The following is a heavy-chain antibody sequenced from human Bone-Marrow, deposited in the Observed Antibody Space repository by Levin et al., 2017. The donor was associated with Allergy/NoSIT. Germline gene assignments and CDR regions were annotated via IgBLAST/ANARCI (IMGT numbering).Heavy chain of an antibody. J-gene: IGHJ4*02. V-gene: IGHV4-31*03. CDR3: ARVLFEYSGYGSTLFDY. Sequence: SETLSLTCTVSGGSISSGGYYWSWIRQHPGKGLEWIGYIYYSGSTYYNPSLKSRVTISVDTSKNQFSLKLSSVTAADTAVYYCARVLFEYSGYGSTLFDYWGQGTLVTVSS. CDR2: IYYSGST. D-gene: IGHD5-12*01. CDR1: GGSISSGGYY.